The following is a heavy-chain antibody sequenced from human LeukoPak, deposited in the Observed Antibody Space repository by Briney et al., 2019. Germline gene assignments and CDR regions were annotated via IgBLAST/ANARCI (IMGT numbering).Heavy chain of an antibody. Sequence: AASVKVSCKASGYTFTSYGISWVRQAPGQGLEWMGWISAYNGNTNYAQKLQGRVTMTTDTSTSTAYMELRSLRSDDTAVYYCAREVWFGELSERTLDYWGQGTLVTVSS. D-gene: IGHD3-10*01. CDR2: ISAYNGNT. CDR3: AREVWFGELSERTLDY. J-gene: IGHJ4*02. CDR1: GYTFTSYG. V-gene: IGHV1-18*01.